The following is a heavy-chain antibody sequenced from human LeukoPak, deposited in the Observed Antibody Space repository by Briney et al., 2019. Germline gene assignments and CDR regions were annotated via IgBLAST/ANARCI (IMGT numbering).Heavy chain of an antibody. V-gene: IGHV4-59*08. CDR3: ARLKRFGDPYGMDV. Sequence: SETLSLTCTVSGGSISSYYWSWIRQPPGKGLEWIGYIYYSGSTNYNPSPKSRVTISVDTSKNQFSLKLSSVTAADTAVYYCARLKRFGDPYGMDVWGQGTTVTVSS. J-gene: IGHJ6*02. CDR2: IYYSGST. D-gene: IGHD3-10*01. CDR1: GGSISSYY.